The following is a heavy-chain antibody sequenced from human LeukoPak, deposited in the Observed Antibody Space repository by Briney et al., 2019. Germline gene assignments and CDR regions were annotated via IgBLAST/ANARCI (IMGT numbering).Heavy chain of an antibody. V-gene: IGHV4-34*01. J-gene: IGHJ4*02. CDR3: ARGPTANY. CDR2: INHSGST. CDR1: GGSFSGYY. Sequence: SETLSLTCAVYGGSFSGYYWSWIRQPPGEGLEWIGEINHSGSTNYNPSLKSRVTISVDTSKNQFSLKLSSVTAADTAVYYCARGPTANYWGQGTLVTVSS.